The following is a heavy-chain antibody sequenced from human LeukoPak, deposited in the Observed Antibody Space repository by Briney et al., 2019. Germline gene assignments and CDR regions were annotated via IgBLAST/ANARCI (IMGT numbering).Heavy chain of an antibody. Sequence: SETLSLTCTVSGGSMRDYYWSWIRQPPGKGLEWIGYIYYSRSTNYNPSLKSRVTISVDTSRNQFSLKLTSVTAADTAVYYCARGRGIFGDYWGQGTLVTVSS. CDR1: GGSMRDYY. CDR2: IYYSRST. D-gene: IGHD3-3*01. V-gene: IGHV4-59*01. J-gene: IGHJ4*02. CDR3: ARGRGIFGDY.